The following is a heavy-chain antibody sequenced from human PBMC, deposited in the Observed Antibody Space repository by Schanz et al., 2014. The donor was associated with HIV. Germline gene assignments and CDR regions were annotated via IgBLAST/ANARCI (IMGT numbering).Heavy chain of an antibody. J-gene: IGHJ4*02. Sequence: QVQLVESGGGVVQPGRSLRLSCAASGFTFSNAWMSWVRQAPGKGLEWVAAMWYDESHKGYADSVKGRFTISRDNSMNTLFLQMNSLRAEDTAVYYCVQDPEMDAITGYFPYWGQGTLVTVSS. CDR3: VQDPEMDAITGYFPY. CDR2: MWYDESHK. CDR1: GFTFSNAW. V-gene: IGHV3-33*06. D-gene: IGHD3-16*01.